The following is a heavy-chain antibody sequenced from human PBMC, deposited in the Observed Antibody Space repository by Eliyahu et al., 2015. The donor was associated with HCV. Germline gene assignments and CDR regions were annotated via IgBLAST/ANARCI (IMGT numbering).Heavy chain of an antibody. D-gene: IGHD5-18*01. CDR2: IYPIGSP. Sequence: QVQLLESGPGLVKPSETLSLTCNVSGDSISDSRYYWGWIRQPPGKGLEWMGSIYPIGSPHYNPSVKSRVTISLDTSKNHFSLKLTSVTAADTAVYYCARHRRDSIQVWPQPIEYWGQGALVTVSS. CDR3: ARHRRDSIQVWPQPIEY. J-gene: IGHJ4*02. V-gene: IGHV4-39*01. CDR1: GDSISDSRYY.